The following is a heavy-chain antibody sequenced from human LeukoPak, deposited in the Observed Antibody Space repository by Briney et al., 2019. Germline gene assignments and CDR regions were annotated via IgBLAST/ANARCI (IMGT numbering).Heavy chain of an antibody. Sequence: GGSLRLSCAASGFTFSSYEMNWVRQAPGKGLEWVSYISSSGSTIYYADSVKGRFTIPRDNAKNSLYLQMNSLRAEDTAVYYCARVYTYYYGSGSPRGYFDYWGQGTLVTVSS. CDR1: GFTFSSYE. V-gene: IGHV3-48*03. CDR2: ISSSGSTI. CDR3: ARVYTYYYGSGSPRGYFDY. D-gene: IGHD3-10*01. J-gene: IGHJ4*02.